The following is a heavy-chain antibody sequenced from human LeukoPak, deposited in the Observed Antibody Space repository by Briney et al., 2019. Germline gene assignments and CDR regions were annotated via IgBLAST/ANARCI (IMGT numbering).Heavy chain of an antibody. CDR2: ISSSSTYI. CDR3: ARGDGNSMNY. V-gene: IGHV3-21*01. J-gene: IGHJ4*02. CDR1: GFTFSSYS. Sequence: GGSLRLSCAASGFTFSSYSKNWVRQAPGEGLEWVSFISSSSTYIYYADSVKGRFTISRDNAKNSLYLQMNSLRAEDTAVYYCARGDGNSMNYWGQGTLLTVSS. D-gene: IGHD4-23*01.